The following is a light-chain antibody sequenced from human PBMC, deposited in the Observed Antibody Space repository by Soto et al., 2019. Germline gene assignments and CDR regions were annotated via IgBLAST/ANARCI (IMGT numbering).Light chain of an antibody. CDR1: QSISSW. CDR3: QHYNTYPWT. Sequence: DIQMTQSPSILSASVGDRVTITCRASQSISSWLAWYQQKPGKAPNLLIHKASHLESGVPSRFSGSGSGTEFTLTISSLQPGDFATYYCQHYNTYPWTFSQGTKVDIK. CDR2: KAS. V-gene: IGKV1-5*03. J-gene: IGKJ1*01.